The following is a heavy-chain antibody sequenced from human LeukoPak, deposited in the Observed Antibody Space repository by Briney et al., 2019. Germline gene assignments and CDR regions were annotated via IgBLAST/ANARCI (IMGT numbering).Heavy chain of an antibody. D-gene: IGHD3-10*01. CDR2: IYYSGST. V-gene: IGHV4-39*07. Sequence: SETLSLTCTVSGGSISSSSYYWGWIRQPPGKGLEWIGSIYYSGSTYSNPSLQSRVTISVDTSKNQFSLKLSSVTAADTAVYYCARGPRGVTDYMDVWGKGTTVTVSS. CDR1: GGSISSSSYY. CDR3: ARGPRGVTDYMDV. J-gene: IGHJ6*03.